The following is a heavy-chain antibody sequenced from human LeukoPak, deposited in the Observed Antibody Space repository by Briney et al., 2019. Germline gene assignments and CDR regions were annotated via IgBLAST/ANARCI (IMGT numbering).Heavy chain of an antibody. Sequence: GGSLRLSCAASGFTFSSYGMHWVRQAPGKGLEWVAVIWYDGSNKYYADSVKGRFTISRDNSKNTLYLQMNSLRAEDTAVYYCARDYMAAAGTLQSYYGVDVWGQGTTVTVSS. D-gene: IGHD6-13*01. CDR3: ARDYMAAAGTLQSYYGVDV. CDR1: GFTFSSYG. CDR2: IWYDGSNK. V-gene: IGHV3-33*01. J-gene: IGHJ6*02.